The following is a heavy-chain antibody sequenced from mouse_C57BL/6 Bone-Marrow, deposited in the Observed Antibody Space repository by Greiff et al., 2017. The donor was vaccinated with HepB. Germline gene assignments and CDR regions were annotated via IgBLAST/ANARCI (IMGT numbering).Heavy chain of an antibody. V-gene: IGHV5-15*01. J-gene: IGHJ1*03. D-gene: IGHD1-1*01. Sequence: EVQGVESGGGLVQPGGSLKLSCAASGFTFSDYGMAWVRQAPRKGPEWVAFISNLAYSIYYADTVTGRFTISRENAKNTLYLGMSSLRSEDTAMYYCARMTTVGYFDVWGTGTTVTVSS. CDR3: ARMTTVGYFDV. CDR1: GFTFSDYG. CDR2: ISNLAYSI.